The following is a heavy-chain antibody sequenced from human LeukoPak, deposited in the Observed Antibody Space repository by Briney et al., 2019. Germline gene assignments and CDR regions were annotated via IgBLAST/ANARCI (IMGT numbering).Heavy chain of an antibody. V-gene: IGHV3-21*01. CDR3: ARDVAARPSRGP. Sequence: GGSLRLSCAASGFTFSSYSMNWVRQAPGKGLEWVSSISSSSSYIYYADSVKGRFTISRDNAKNSLYLQMNSLRAEDTAVYYCARDVAARPSRGPWGQGTLVTVSS. J-gene: IGHJ5*02. CDR1: GFTFSSYS. CDR2: ISSSSSYI. D-gene: IGHD6-6*01.